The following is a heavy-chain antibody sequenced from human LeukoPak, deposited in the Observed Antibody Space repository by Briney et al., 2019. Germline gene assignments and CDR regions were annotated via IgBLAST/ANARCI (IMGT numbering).Heavy chain of an antibody. CDR1: GGSISSGGYS. V-gene: IGHV4-30-2*02. J-gene: IGHJ3*02. Sequence: SQTLSLTCAVSGGSISSGGYSWSWIRQPPGKGLEWIGYIYHSGSTNYNPSLKSRVAISVDTSKNQFSLKLSSVAGADTAVYYCARDFSDCRGGSCYSGAFDIWGQGTMVTVSS. CDR2: IYHSGST. CDR3: ARDFSDCRGGSCYSGAFDI. D-gene: IGHD2-15*01.